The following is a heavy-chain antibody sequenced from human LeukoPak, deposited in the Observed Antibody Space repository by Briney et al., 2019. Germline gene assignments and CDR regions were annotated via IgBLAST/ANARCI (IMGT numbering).Heavy chain of an antibody. J-gene: IGHJ5*02. Sequence: SETLSLTCSVSGGSISSNYWSWIRQPPGKGLEWIGYIYYSGNTNYNPSLKSRVTISVDTSKNQFSLKLSSVTAADTAVYYCARHLSEGWFDPWGQGTLVTVSS. CDR1: GGSISSNY. CDR2: IYYSGNT. V-gene: IGHV4-59*01. CDR3: ARHLSEGWFDP.